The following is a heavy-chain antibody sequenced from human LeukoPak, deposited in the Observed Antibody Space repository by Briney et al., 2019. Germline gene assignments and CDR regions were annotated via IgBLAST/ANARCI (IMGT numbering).Heavy chain of an antibody. Sequence: ASVKVSCKASGYTFISYGISWVRQAPGQGLEWMGWISAYNGNTNYAQKLQGRVTMTTDTSTSTAYMELRSLRSEDTAVYYCARGFEPQYYFDYWGQGTLVTVSS. D-gene: IGHD3-10*01. CDR1: GYTFISYG. CDR2: ISAYNGNT. CDR3: ARGFEPQYYFDY. J-gene: IGHJ4*02. V-gene: IGHV1-18*01.